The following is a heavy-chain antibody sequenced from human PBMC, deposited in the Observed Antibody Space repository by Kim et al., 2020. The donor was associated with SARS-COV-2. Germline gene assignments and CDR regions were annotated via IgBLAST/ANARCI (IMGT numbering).Heavy chain of an antibody. CDR1: GGSISSYY. J-gene: IGHJ5*02. CDR3: ARNQMVRGVIRTNWFDP. CDR2: IYYSGST. Sequence: SETLSLTCTVSGGSISSYYWSWIRQPPGKGLEWIGYIYYSGSTNYNPSLKSRVTISVDTSKNQFSLKLSSVTAADTAVYYCARNQMVRGVIRTNWFDPWGQGTLVTVSS. D-gene: IGHD3-10*01. V-gene: IGHV4-59*01.